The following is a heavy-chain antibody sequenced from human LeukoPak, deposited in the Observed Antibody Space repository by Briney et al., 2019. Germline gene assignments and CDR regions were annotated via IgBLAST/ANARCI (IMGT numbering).Heavy chain of an antibody. V-gene: IGHV3-21*01. CDR3: ASGDDHNSPFDY. CDR1: GFTFNTYS. Sequence: PGGSLRLSCAASGFTFNTYSMNWVRQAPGKGLEWVSYISSGSSYIYYADSVKGRFTISRDNAKNSLYLQMNSLRAEDTAVYYCASGDDHNSPFDYWGQGTLVTVSS. D-gene: IGHD5-24*01. J-gene: IGHJ4*02. CDR2: ISSGSSYI.